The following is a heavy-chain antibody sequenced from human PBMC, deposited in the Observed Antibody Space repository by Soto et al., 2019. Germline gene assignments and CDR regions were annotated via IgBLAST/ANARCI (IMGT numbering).Heavy chain of an antibody. V-gene: IGHV3-74*01. D-gene: IGHD6-13*01. J-gene: IGHJ4*02. Sequence: EVQLVESGGGLVQPGGSLRLSCAASGFTFSKYWMHWVRLPPGKGLLWVSRINIGGSAANYAGSVEGRFTVSRDDAKNTLYLQMNSLRDDDTAVYYCVRGTNHWYGIDYWGQGAPVTVTS. CDR1: GFTFSKYW. CDR2: INIGGSAA. CDR3: VRGTNHWYGIDY.